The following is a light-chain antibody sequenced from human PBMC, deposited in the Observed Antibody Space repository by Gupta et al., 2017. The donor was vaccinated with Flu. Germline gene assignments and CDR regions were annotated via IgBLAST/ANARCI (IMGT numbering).Light chain of an antibody. CDR3: QQRSNWPPIT. Sequence: VLTQSPATLSLSPGERATLSCRASQSVSSYLAWYQQKPGQAPRLLIYAASNRAPGIPARFSGSGSETDFTLTISSLEPEDFAVYYCQQRSNWPPITFGQGTRLEI. CDR1: QSVSSY. J-gene: IGKJ5*01. V-gene: IGKV3-11*01. CDR2: AAS.